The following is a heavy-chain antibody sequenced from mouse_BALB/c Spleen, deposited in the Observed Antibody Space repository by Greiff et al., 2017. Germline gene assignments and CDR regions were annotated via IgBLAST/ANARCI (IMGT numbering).Heavy chain of an antibody. CDR1: GFSLTSYG. V-gene: IGHV2-9*02. D-gene: IGHD1-1*01. CDR2: IWAGGST. Sequence: VQLVESGPGLVAPSQSLSITCTVSGFSLTSYGVHWVRQPPGKGLEWLGVIWAGGSTNYNSALMSRLSISKDNSKSQVVLKMNSLQTDDTAMYYCARGDYGYDLDYWGQGTTVTVSS. CDR3: ARGDYGYDLDY. J-gene: IGHJ4*01.